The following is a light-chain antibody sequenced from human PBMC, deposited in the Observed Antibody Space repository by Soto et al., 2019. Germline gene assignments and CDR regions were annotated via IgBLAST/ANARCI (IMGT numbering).Light chain of an antibody. CDR1: SSDVGGYNF. CDR3: SSYTSSSTLYV. CDR2: DVA. J-gene: IGLJ1*01. Sequence: QSVLTQPASVSGSPGQSITISCTGTSSDVGGYNFVSWYRQHPDKAPKLILYDVANRPSGVSNRFSGSKSGNTVSLTISGLQAEDEADYYCSSYTSSSTLYVFGTGTKVTVL. V-gene: IGLV2-14*03.